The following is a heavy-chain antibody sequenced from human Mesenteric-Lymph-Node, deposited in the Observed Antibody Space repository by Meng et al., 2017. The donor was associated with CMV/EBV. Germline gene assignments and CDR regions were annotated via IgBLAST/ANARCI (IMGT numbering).Heavy chain of an antibody. CDR1: RDSVTSYD. CDR2: MNPKSGET. D-gene: IGHD2/OR15-2a*01. J-gene: IGHJ4*02. CDR3: ANFNLVSPQGYIDN. Sequence: KVSRDSVTSYDINWVRQATGQGLEWMGWMNPKSGETGYAQKFQGRVTMTRDTSTDTDYMELRSLTSEDTAVYYCANFNLVSPQGYIDNWGPGTLVRLL. V-gene: IGHV1-8*01.